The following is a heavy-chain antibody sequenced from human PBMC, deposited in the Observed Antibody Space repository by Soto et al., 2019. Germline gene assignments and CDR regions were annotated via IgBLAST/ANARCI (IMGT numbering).Heavy chain of an antibody. D-gene: IGHD3-3*01. Sequence: SETLSLTCTVSGGSISSYYWSWIRQPPGKGLEWIGYIYYSGSTNYNPSLKSRVTISVDTSKNQFSLKLSSVTAADTAVYYCAREFFGAGNWFDPWGQGTLVTVS. CDR1: GGSISSYY. V-gene: IGHV4-59*01. CDR3: AREFFGAGNWFDP. J-gene: IGHJ5*02. CDR2: IYYSGST.